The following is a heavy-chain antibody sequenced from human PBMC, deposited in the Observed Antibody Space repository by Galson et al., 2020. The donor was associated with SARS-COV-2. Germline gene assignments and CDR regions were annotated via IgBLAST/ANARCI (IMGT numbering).Heavy chain of an antibody. D-gene: IGHD2-15*01. CDR2: IRSSSGTI. V-gene: IGHV3-48*04. J-gene: IGHJ4*02. CDR1: GFTFSSYT. CDR3: ARALGSSDDS. Sequence: GESLKISCAASGFTFSSYTMNWVRQAPVKGLELVAYIRSSSGTIYYADSVKGRFTISRDNAKNSLYLQLNSLRAEDTAVYYCARALGSSDDSWGQGTLVTVSS.